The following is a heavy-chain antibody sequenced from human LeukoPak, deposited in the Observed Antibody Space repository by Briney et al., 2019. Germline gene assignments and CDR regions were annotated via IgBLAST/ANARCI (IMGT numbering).Heavy chain of an antibody. D-gene: IGHD3-10*01. V-gene: IGHV3-23*01. J-gene: IGHJ4*02. CDR1: GITLSNYG. CDR2: ISDSGGRT. Sequence: GGSLRLSCAVSGITLSNYGMSWVRQAPGKGLEWDAGISDSGGRTNYADSVKGRFTISRDNPKNTPIPQMNSLRPEDTAVYFYAKRGVVIRVVLVGFHKEAYYFDSWGQGALVTVSS. CDR3: AKRGVVIRVVLVGFHKEAYYFDS.